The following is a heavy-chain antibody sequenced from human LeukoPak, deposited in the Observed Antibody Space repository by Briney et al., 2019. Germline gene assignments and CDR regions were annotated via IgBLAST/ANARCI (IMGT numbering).Heavy chain of an antibody. CDR1: GFTFSSYS. CDR3: AKPRDNYDYSNYGIDY. Sequence: GGSLRLSCAASGFTFSSYSMHWVRQAPGKGLEWVAFIRYDGSNKYYADSVKGRFTISRDNSKNTLYLQMNSLRAEDTAVYYCAKPRDNYDYSNYGIDYWGQGTLVTVSS. D-gene: IGHD4-11*01. V-gene: IGHV3-30*02. J-gene: IGHJ4*02. CDR2: IRYDGSNK.